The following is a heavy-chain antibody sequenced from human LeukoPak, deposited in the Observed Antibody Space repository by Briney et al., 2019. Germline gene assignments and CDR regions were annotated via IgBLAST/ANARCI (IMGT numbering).Heavy chain of an antibody. D-gene: IGHD5-24*01. CDR2: ISPNSGGT. CDR3: ARDNRDGYNLAY. J-gene: IGHJ4*02. Sequence: ASVKVSCKASGYTFTGYYMHWVRQAPGQGLEWMGRISPNSGGTNYAQKFQGRVTMTRDTSISTAYMELSRLRSDDTAVYYCARDNRDGYNLAYWGQGTLVTVSS. CDR1: GYTFTGYY. V-gene: IGHV1-2*06.